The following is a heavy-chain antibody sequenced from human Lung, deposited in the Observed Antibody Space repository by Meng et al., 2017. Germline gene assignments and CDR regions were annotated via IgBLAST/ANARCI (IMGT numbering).Heavy chain of an antibody. Sequence: ASVKVSYKASGYTFPDYWLHWVRRAPGQGLEWMGRINPKSGDKHYAQRFQGRVTMTGDTSISTAYMELSGLRSDDTAMYYCARDEDISAAGKLFGDYWGQGTLVTVSS. CDR1: GYTFPDYW. J-gene: IGHJ4*02. CDR3: ARDEDISAAGKLFGDY. V-gene: IGHV1-2*06. CDR2: INPKSGDK. D-gene: IGHD6-13*01.